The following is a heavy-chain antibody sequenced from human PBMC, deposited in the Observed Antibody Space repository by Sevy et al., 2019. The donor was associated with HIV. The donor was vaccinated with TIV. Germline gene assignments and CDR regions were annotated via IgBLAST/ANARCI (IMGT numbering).Heavy chain of an antibody. CDR2: IRDSSATL. Sequence: GGSLRLSCVASGFTYSMNWVRQAPGKGREGVSYIRDSSATLHYADSVNGRLTIPRANAKSSPYLQMNTWRAEDTAVYYCASQRGGYERLYYFDSWGQGTLVTVSS. J-gene: IGHJ4*02. CDR1: GFTYS. V-gene: IGHV3-48*01. D-gene: IGHD5-12*01. CDR3: ASQRGGYERLYYFDS.